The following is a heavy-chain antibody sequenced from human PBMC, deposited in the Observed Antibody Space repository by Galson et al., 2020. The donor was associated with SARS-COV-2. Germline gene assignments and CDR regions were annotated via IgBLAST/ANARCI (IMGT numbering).Heavy chain of an antibody. CDR3: ARSRNLYDYVWASYRTYFFDY. CDR2: IYHSGSA. J-gene: IGHJ4*02. V-gene: IGHV4-38-2*02. CDR1: GYSINNDYS. Sequence: SETLSLTCTVSGYSINNDYSWAWIRQPPGKGLEWIGTIYHSGSAYYNPTLNTRVTILLDASKNQFSLELTSVTAADTAIYYCARSRNLYDYVWASYRTYFFDYWGQGTLVTVSS. D-gene: IGHD3-16*02.